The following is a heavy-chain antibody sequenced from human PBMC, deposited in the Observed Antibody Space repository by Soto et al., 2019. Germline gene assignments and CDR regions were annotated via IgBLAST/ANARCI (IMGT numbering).Heavy chain of an antibody. CDR1: GFTVSSNY. D-gene: IGHD6-13*01. J-gene: IGHJ4*02. CDR3: ARSGYSSSWTGYYFDY. Sequence: EVQLVESGGGLIQPGGSLRLSCAASGFTVSSNYMSWVRQAPGKGLEWVSVIYRGGSTYYADSVKARFTISRDNSKNMLYLQMNSLRAEDTAVFFCARSGYSSSWTGYYFDYWGQGTLVTVSA. CDR2: IYRGGST. V-gene: IGHV3-53*01.